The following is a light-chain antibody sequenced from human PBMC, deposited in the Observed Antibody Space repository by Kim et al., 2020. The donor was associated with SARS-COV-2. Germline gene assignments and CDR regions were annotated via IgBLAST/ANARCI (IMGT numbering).Light chain of an antibody. CDR1: QSVFSN. CDR3: QQYHIVLYA. Sequence: SVSPGERATLSCRASQSVFSNLAWYQQKPGQPPRLLIYAASTRAPGIPGRFSGSGSGTEFTLTISSLESEDFAVYYCQQYHIVLYAFGQGTKLEI. J-gene: IGKJ2*01. V-gene: IGKV3-15*01. CDR2: AAS.